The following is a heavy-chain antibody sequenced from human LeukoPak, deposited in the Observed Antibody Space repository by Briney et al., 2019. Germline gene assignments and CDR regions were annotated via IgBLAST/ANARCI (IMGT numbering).Heavy chain of an antibody. CDR3: ARDPRLHCSSTSCYDFDL. D-gene: IGHD2-2*01. J-gene: IGHJ2*01. CDR1: GGSISSYY. V-gene: IGHV4-4*07. Sequence: SETLSLTCTVSGGSISSYYWSWIRQPAGKGLEWIGRIYASGSTNYNPSLKSRVTMSVDTSKNQFSLKLSSVTAADTAVYYCARDPRLHCSSTSCYDFDLWGRGTLVTVSS. CDR2: IYASGST.